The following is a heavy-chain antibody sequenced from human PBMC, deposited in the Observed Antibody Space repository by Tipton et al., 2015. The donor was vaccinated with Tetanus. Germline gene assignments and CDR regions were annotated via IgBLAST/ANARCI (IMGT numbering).Heavy chain of an antibody. D-gene: IGHD7-27*01. J-gene: IGHJ4*02. CDR2: IFYSGSI. CDR3: ARIRQVGKPGPFFDY. CDR1: GGSISSSDYY. Sequence: TLSLTCTVSGGSISSSDYYWAWIRQPPGKGPQWIGNIFYSGSINYNPSLKSRLTISADTAKNQFSLKLNSVTASDTAVYYCARIRQVGKPGPFFDYWGQGTLVTVSS. V-gene: IGHV4-39*01.